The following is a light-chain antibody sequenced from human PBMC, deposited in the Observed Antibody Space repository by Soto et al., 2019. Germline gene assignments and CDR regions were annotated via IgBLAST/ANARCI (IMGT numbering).Light chain of an antibody. V-gene: IGKV1D-12*01. CDR2: AAS. Sequence: DIQMTQSPSSVSASVGDRVTITCRASQGISGWLAWYQXKPGEAPKLXIYAASNLQSGVPSRFSGSGSGTDLTITINSLQPEDCETYYCQQAKSFPLTFGQGTRLEIK. CDR1: QGISGW. J-gene: IGKJ5*01. CDR3: QQAKSFPLT.